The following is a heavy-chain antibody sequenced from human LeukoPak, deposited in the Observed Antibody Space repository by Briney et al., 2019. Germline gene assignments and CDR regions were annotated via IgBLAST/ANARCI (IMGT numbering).Heavy chain of an antibody. CDR2: ISAYNGNT. V-gene: IGHV1-18*01. J-gene: IGHJ4*02. D-gene: IGHD2-2*01. CDR3: AGVDTIGSTYY. Sequence: ASVKVSCTASGYTFTSYGISWVRQAPGQGLEWMGWISAYNGNTNYAQKLQGRVTMTTDTSTSTAYMELRSLRSDDTAVYYCAGVDTIGSTYYWGQGTLVTVSS. CDR1: GYTFTSYG.